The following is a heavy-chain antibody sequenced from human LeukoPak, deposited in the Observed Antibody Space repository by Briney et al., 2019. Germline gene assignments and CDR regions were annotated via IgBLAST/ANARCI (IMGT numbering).Heavy chain of an antibody. V-gene: IGHV1-69*02. Sequence: SVKVSCTASGGTFSSYTISWVRQAPGQGLEWVGRIIPILGIANYAQKFQGRVTITADKSTSTAYMELSSLRSEDTAVYYCARGSELARFDYWGQGTLVTVSS. J-gene: IGHJ4*02. CDR3: ARGSELARFDY. D-gene: IGHD1-26*01. CDR1: GGTFSSYT. CDR2: IIPILGIA.